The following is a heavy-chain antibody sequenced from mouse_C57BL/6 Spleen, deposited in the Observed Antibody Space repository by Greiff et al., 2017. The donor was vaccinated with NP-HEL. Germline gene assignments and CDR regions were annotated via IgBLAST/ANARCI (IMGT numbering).Heavy chain of an antibody. CDR2: IDPSDSYT. J-gene: IGHJ2*01. Sequence: VQLQQPGAELVMPGASVKLSCKASGYTFTSYWMHWVKQRPGQGLEWIGEIDPSDSYTNYNQKFKGKSTLTVDKSSSTAYMQLSSLTSEDSAVYYCARLTGNFDYWGQGTTLTVSS. V-gene: IGHV1-69*01. D-gene: IGHD4-1*01. CDR1: GYTFTSYW. CDR3: ARLTGNFDY.